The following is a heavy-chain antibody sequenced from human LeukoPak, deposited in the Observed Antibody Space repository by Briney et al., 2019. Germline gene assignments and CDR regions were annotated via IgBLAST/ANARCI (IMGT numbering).Heavy chain of an antibody. CDR3: TTEGLPGSFDY. CDR2: IKNKADAGTA. J-gene: IGHJ4*02. Sequence: GGSLRLSCAASGFTFSNAWMSWVRQAPGKGLEWVGRIKNKADAGTAEYAAPVKGRFTISRDDSKNTVYLQMNSLETEDTAMYYCTTEGLPGSFDYWGQGTLVTVSS. CDR1: GFTFSNAW. D-gene: IGHD4-11*01. V-gene: IGHV3-15*01.